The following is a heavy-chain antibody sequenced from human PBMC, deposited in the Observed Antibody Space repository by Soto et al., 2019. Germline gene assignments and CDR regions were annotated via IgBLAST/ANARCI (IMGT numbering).Heavy chain of an antibody. Sequence: GGSLRLSCAASGFTFSSYAMSWVRQAPGKGLEWVSAISGSGGSTYYADSVKGRFTISRDNSKNTLYLQMNSLRAEDTAVYYCAKDRGVLGYCSSTSCYAEDYWGQGTLVTVSS. V-gene: IGHV3-23*01. J-gene: IGHJ4*02. CDR2: ISGSGGST. D-gene: IGHD2-2*01. CDR3: AKDRGVLGYCSSTSCYAEDY. CDR1: GFTFSSYA.